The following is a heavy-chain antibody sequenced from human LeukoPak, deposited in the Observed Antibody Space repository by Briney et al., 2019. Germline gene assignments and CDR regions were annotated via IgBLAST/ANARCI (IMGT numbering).Heavy chain of an antibody. D-gene: IGHD3-16*01. J-gene: IGHJ4*02. Sequence: SETLSLTCTVSGGSISSSSYYWGWIRQPPGKGLEWIGSIYYSGSTYYNPSLKSRVTLSVDTSKNQFSLKLSSVTAADTAVYYCARGGSRLTTAGDLDYWGQGTLVTVSS. CDR2: IYYSGST. CDR3: ARGGSRLTTAGDLDY. CDR1: GGSISSSSYY. V-gene: IGHV4-39*01.